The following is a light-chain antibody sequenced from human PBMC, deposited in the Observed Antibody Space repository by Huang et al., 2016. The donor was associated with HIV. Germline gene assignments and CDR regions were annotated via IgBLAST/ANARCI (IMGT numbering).Light chain of an antibody. CDR1: QGVSNN. CDR2: GAS. V-gene: IGKV3D-15*01. CDR3: QHYNNWPPWT. J-gene: IGKJ1*01. Sequence: EIVMTQSPATLSVSPGERATLSCRASQGVSNNIAWYQQKPGQTPRLLIHGASTRATGLAANFSGRGSGTDFTLTITSLQPEDSAVYYCQHYNNWPPWTFGPGTQVEI.